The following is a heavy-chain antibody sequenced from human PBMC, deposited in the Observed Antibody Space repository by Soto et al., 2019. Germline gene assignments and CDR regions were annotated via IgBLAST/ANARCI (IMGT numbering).Heavy chain of an antibody. D-gene: IGHD3-10*01. CDR1: GGSISSSNW. CDR3: AGRWGEGRVDY. J-gene: IGHJ4*02. Sequence: QVQLQESGPGLVKPSGTLSLTCAVSGGSISSSNWWSWVRQPPGKGLEWIGEIYHSGNTNYNPSLKSRVTMAVAKSRNQFSLELSSVTAADPAVYYCAGRWGEGRVDYWGQGTLVTVSS. V-gene: IGHV4-4*02. CDR2: IYHSGNT.